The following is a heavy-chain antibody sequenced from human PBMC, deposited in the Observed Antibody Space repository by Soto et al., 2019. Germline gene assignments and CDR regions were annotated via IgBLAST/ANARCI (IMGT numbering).Heavy chain of an antibody. CDR3: ASLSAGRAG. Sequence: QVQLQESGPGLVKPSGTLSLTCAVSGGSISSSNWWSWVRQPPGKGLEWIGEIYHSGSTNYNPSLKSRVTISVDKSKNQFSXKLSXXXXXXXXXYYCASLSAGRAGWGQGTLV. CDR1: GGSISSSNW. CDR2: IYHSGST. V-gene: IGHV4-4*02. J-gene: IGHJ4*02. D-gene: IGHD6-13*01.